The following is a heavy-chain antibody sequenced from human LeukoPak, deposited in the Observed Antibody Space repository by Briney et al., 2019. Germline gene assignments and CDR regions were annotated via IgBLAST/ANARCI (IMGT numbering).Heavy chain of an antibody. Sequence: GGSLRLSCATSGFTFSSHAMAWVRQAPGKGLEWVSSISGTGGSTYYGGSVKGRFTISRDNAKNTLYLQMNSLRAEDTAVYYCARVRFWSGHYYYGMDVWGQGTTVAVSS. V-gene: IGHV3-23*01. J-gene: IGHJ6*02. CDR3: ARVRFWSGHYYYGMDV. CDR2: ISGTGGST. CDR1: GFTFSSHA. D-gene: IGHD3-3*01.